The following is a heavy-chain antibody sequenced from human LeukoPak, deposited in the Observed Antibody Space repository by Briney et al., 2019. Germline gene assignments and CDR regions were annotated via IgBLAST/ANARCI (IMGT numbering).Heavy chain of an antibody. D-gene: IGHD1-1*01. V-gene: IGHV3-15*01. J-gene: IGHJ6*02. Sequence: PGGSLRLSCAASGFTFSNAWMSWVRQAPGKGLEWVGRIKSKTDGGTTDYAAPVKGRFTISRDDSKNTLYLQMNSLKTENTAVYYCTTEIQNFGTVPYYYYGMDVWGQGTTVTVSS. CDR1: GFTFSNAW. CDR3: TTEIQNFGTVPYYYYGMDV. CDR2: IKSKTDGGTT.